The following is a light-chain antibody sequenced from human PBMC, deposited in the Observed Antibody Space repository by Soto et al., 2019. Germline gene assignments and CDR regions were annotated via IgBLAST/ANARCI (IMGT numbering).Light chain of an antibody. J-gene: IGLJ1*01. V-gene: IGLV2-23*02. CDR1: SSDVWNYNL. Sequence: QSALTQPASVSGSPGQSITISCTGTSSDVWNYNLVSWYQQHPGKAPKLMIYDVSKRPSGVSNRFSGSKSGNTASLTISRLQADDEADYYCCSYAGDSYVFGTGTKVTVL. CDR3: CSYAGDSYV. CDR2: DVS.